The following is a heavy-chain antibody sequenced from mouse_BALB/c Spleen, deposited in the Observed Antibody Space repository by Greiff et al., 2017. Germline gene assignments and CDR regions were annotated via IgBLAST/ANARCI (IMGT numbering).Heavy chain of an antibody. V-gene: IGHV5-17*02. CDR1: GFTFSSFG. D-gene: IGHD3-1*01. CDR2: ISSGSSTI. CDR3: ATARATAY. Sequence: VQLKESGGGLVQPGGSRKLSCAASGFTFSSFGMHWVRQAPEKGLEWVAYISSGSSTIYYADTVKGRFTISRDNPTNTLFLQMTSLRSEDTAMYYCATARATAYWGQGTLVTVSA. J-gene: IGHJ3*01.